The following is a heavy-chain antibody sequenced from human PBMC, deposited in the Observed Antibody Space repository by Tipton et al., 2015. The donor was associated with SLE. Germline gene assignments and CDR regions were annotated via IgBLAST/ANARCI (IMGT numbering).Heavy chain of an antibody. V-gene: IGHV4-61*02. J-gene: IGHJ5*02. CDR1: GGSISSSSYY. CDR3: AGGGGSGWP. D-gene: IGHD6-19*01. CDR2: IYTSGST. Sequence: TLSLTCTVSGGSISSSSYYWSWIRQPAGKGLEWIGRIYTSGSTNYNPSLKSRVTISVDTSKNQFSLKLTSMTAADTAVYYCAGGGGSGWPWGQGTLVTVSS.